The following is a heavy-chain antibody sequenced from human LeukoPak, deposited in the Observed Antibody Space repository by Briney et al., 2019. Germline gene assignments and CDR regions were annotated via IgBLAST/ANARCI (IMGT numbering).Heavy chain of an antibody. CDR2: ISSSGSTI. V-gene: IGHV3-48*03. CDR1: GFTFSSYE. J-gene: IGHJ6*04. Sequence: GGSLRLSCAASGFTFSSYEMNWVRQAPGKGLEWVSYISSSGSTIYYADSVKGRFTISRDNAKNSLYLQMNSLRAEDTAVYFCARWGTYDSDRYNYYRMDVWGKGTTVTVSS. CDR3: ARWGTYDSDRYNYYRMDV. D-gene: IGHD5-12*01.